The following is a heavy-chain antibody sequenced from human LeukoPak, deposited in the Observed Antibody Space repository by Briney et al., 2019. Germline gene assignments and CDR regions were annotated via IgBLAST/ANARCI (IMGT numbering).Heavy chain of an antibody. J-gene: IGHJ4*02. CDR3: ARRSVGATIFDY. CDR2: IYYSGST. Sequence: PSETLSLTCTVSGGSISSYYWSWIRQPPGKGLEWIGYIYYSGSTNYNPSLKSRVTISVDTSKNQFSLKLSSVTAADTAVYYCARRSVGATIFDYWGQGILVTVSS. V-gene: IGHV4-59*08. D-gene: IGHD1-26*01. CDR1: GGSISSYY.